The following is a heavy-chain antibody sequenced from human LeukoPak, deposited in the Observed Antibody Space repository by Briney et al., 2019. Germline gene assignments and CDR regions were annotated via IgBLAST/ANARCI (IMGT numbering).Heavy chain of an antibody. J-gene: IGHJ6*02. Sequence: SETLSLTCTVSGGSISSYYWSWIRQPPGKGLEWIGYIYTSGSTNYNPSLKSRVTISVDTSKNQFSLQLNSVTPEDTAVYYCARAGRVGTTGLHYGMDVWGQGTTVTVSS. D-gene: IGHD1-1*01. CDR2: IYTSGST. V-gene: IGHV4-4*09. CDR3: ARAGRVGTTGLHYGMDV. CDR1: GGSISSYY.